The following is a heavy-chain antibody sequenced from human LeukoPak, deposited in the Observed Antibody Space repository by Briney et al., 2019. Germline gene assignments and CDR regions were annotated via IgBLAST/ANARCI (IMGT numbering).Heavy chain of an antibody. CDR3: AGGYDWGATEY. Sequence: PSETLSLTCTVSGDSISSYYWSWIRQPPGTGLEWIGYRYYSGSTDYNPSLKSRVTISVDTSKNQFSLKLTSVTAADTAVYYCAGGYDWGATEYWGQGTLVTVSS. J-gene: IGHJ4*02. D-gene: IGHD5-12*01. CDR1: GDSISSYY. CDR2: RYYSGST. V-gene: IGHV4-59*01.